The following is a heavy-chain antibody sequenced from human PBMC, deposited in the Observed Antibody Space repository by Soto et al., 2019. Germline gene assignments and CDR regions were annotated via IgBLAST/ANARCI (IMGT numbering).Heavy chain of an antibody. CDR3: ARDSGRRSMFAY. D-gene: IGHD2-15*01. CDR2: IIPILGIA. V-gene: IGHV1-69*04. CDR1: GGTFSSYT. J-gene: IGHJ4*02. Sequence: SVKVSCKASGGTFSSYTISWVRQAPGQGLEWMGRIIPILGIANYAQKFQGRVTITADKSTSTAYMELSSLRSEDTAVYYCARDSGRRSMFAYWGQGTLVTVSS.